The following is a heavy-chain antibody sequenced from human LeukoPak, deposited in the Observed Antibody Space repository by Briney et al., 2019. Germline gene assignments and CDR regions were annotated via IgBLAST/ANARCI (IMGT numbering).Heavy chain of an antibody. CDR3: ARDSYYASGTGY. CDR2: IYSGGNT. Sequence: GGSLRLSCAASGFTFSSYAMSWVRQAPGKGLEWVSVIYSGGNTYYADSVKGRFTISRDNSKNTVSLQMNSLRAEDTAVYYCARDSYYASGTGYWGQGTLVTVSS. J-gene: IGHJ4*02. D-gene: IGHD3-10*01. V-gene: IGHV3-66*01. CDR1: GFTFSSYA.